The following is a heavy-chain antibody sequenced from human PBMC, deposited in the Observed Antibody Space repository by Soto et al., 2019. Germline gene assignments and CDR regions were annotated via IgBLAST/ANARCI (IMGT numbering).Heavy chain of an antibody. CDR2: VFSNDEK. J-gene: IGHJ4*02. CDR3: ARIFVYDISGYYLFFDY. D-gene: IGHD3-22*01. V-gene: IGHV2-26*01. CDR1: GFSLSDASMG. Sequence: QVTLKESGPVLVKPTETLTLTCTVSGFSLSDASMGVSWIRQSPGKALEWLAHVFSNDEKSYNTSLKTRLSISKDTSNSQVVLTMTNMDPVDTATYYCARIFVYDISGYYLFFDYWGQGTLVTVSS.